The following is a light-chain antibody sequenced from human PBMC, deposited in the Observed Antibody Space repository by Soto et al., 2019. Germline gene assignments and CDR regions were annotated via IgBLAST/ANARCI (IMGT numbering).Light chain of an antibody. CDR2: GVS. J-gene: IGKJ1*01. CDR1: QSVSSTS. CDR3: QQYDSSVWT. Sequence: LFRQSPGALFLSPRERAALSCRAIQSVSSTSLAWSQQKPGQAPRLLMSGVSSRATGIPDRFSGSGSGTDFTLTINRLEPEDFAVSFCQQYDSSVWTFGQGTKVDIK. V-gene: IGKV3-20*01.